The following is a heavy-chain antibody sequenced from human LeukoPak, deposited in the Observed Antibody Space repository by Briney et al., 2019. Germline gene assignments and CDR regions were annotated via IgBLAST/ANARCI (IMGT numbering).Heavy chain of an antibody. CDR3: ARDCRAAAAYYYYGMDV. V-gene: IGHV3-33*01. Sequence: PGGSLRLSCAASGFTFSSYGMHWVRQAPGKGLEWVAVIWYDGSNKYYADSVKGRFTISRDNSKNTLYLQMNSLRAEDTAVYYCARDCRAAAAYYYYGMDVWDKGTTVTVSS. J-gene: IGHJ6*04. D-gene: IGHD6-13*01. CDR1: GFTFSSYG. CDR2: IWYDGSNK.